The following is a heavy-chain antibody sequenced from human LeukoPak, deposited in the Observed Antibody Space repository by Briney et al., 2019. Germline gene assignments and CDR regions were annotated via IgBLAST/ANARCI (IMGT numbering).Heavy chain of an antibody. CDR2: ISSCGDST. Sequence: GGSLRLSCAASGFIFSNYAMSWVRQVPGRGLEWVSTISSCGDSTYVADSVKGRFTISRDNSKNSLYLQMNTVRAEDTAVYYCVKGPRPDITVAHTVENWGQGTLVTVSS. D-gene: IGHD6-19*01. J-gene: IGHJ4*02. CDR3: VKGPRPDITVAHTVEN. V-gene: IGHV3-23*01. CDR1: GFIFSNYA.